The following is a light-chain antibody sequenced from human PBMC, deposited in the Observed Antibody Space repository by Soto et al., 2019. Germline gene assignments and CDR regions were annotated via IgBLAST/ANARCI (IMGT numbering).Light chain of an antibody. Sequence: EIVVTQSPDGLSGSPGESCTLSCRASQSIGSNLAWYQQKPGQSPRLLIYGASSRATGVPVRFSGSGSGVGFTLTIGGLQSEDFAVYHCQQYNQWPGTFGQGTKVDIK. V-gene: IGKV3-15*01. CDR1: QSIGSN. CDR2: GAS. CDR3: QQYNQWPGT. J-gene: IGKJ1*01.